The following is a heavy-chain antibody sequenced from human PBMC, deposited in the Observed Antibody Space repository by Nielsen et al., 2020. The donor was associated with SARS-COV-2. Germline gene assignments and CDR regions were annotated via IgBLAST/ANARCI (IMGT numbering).Heavy chain of an antibody. J-gene: IGHJ4*02. CDR2: IWYDGSNK. CDR1: GFTFSSYG. V-gene: IGHV3-33*01. D-gene: IGHD5-18*01. Sequence: GGSLRPSCAASGFTFSSYGMHWVRQAPGKGLEWVAVIWYDGSNKYYADSVKGRFTISRDNSKNTLYLQMNSLRAEDTAVYYCARDDVDTAMVFVGSPDYWGQGTLVTVSS. CDR3: ARDDVDTAMVFVGSPDY.